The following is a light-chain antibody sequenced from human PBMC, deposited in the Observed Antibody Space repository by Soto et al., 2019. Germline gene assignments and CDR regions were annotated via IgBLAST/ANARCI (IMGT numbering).Light chain of an antibody. CDR1: QSVSRSN. V-gene: IGKV3-20*01. Sequence: EIVLTQSPDTLSLSPGERATVSCRASQSVSRSNLAWYQHKPGQAPRLLIYGASSRATGIPDRFSGSGSGTDFTLTISRLEPEDFAVYYCQQYGSSPLTFGGGTKV. CDR2: GAS. CDR3: QQYGSSPLT. J-gene: IGKJ4*01.